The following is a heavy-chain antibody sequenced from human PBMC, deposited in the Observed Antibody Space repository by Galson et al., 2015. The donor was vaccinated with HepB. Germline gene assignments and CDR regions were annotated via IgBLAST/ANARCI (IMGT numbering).Heavy chain of an antibody. Sequence: QSGAEVKKPGESLKISCKGSGYSFTSYWIGWVRQMPGKGLEWMGIIYPGDSDTRYSPSFQGQVTISADKSISTAYLQWSSLKASDTAMYYCARPPMDIVATNDAFDIWGQGTMVTVSS. J-gene: IGHJ3*02. CDR1: GYSFTSYW. V-gene: IGHV5-51*03. CDR3: ARPPMDIVATNDAFDI. D-gene: IGHD5-12*01. CDR2: IYPGDSDT.